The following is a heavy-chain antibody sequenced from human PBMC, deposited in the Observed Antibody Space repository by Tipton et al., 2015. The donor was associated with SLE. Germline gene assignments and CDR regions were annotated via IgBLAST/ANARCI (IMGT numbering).Heavy chain of an antibody. CDR2: IFTSGSA. CDR1: GGSISSGSYY. Sequence: TLSLTCTVSGGSISSGSYYWSWIRQPAGKGLEWIGRIFTSGSATYNPSLKSRVTISLDTSMNQFSLKLTSVTAADTAVYFCAGGNYPPPTFDYWGQGSLVTVSS. D-gene: IGHD1-26*01. CDR3: AGGNYPPPTFDY. J-gene: IGHJ4*02. V-gene: IGHV4-61*02.